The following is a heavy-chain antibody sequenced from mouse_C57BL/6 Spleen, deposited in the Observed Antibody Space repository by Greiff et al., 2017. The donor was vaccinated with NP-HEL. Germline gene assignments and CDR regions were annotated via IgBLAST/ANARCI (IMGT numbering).Heavy chain of an antibody. V-gene: IGHV1-55*01. D-gene: IGHD4-1*01. Sequence: QVQLQQPGAELVKPGASVKMSCKASGYTFTSYWITWVKQRPGQGLEWIGDIYPGSGSTNYNEKFKSKATLTVDTSSSTAYMQLSSLTSEDSAVYYCARVLYWDRDYYAMDDWGQGTSVTVSS. J-gene: IGHJ4*01. CDR2: IYPGSGST. CDR1: GYTFTSYW. CDR3: ARVLYWDRDYYAMDD.